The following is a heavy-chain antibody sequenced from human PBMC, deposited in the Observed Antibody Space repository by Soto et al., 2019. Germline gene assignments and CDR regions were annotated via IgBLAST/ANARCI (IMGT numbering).Heavy chain of an antibody. CDR1: GYTFTGYY. CDR3: ARGSIAVAGTVDY. J-gene: IGHJ4*02. Sequence: SVKVSCKASGYTFTGYYMHWVRQAPGQGLEWMGWINPNSGGTNYAQKFQGRVTMTRDTSISTAYMELSRLRSDDTAVYYCARGSIAVAGTVDYWGQGTLVTVSS. V-gene: IGHV1-2*02. D-gene: IGHD6-19*01. CDR2: INPNSGGT.